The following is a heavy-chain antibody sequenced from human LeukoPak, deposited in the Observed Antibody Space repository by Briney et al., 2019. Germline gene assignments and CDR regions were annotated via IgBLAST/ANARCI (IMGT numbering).Heavy chain of an antibody. D-gene: IGHD6-13*01. V-gene: IGHV1-69*05. CDR1: GGTFSSYA. CDR3: ASNAAAGGYYFDY. CDR2: IIPIFGTA. J-gene: IGHJ4*02. Sequence: ASVKVSCKASGGTFSSYAISWVRQAPGQGLEWMGGIIPIFGTANYAQKFQGRVTITTDESTSTAYMELSSLRSEDTAVYYCASNAAAGGYYFDYWGQGTLVTVSS.